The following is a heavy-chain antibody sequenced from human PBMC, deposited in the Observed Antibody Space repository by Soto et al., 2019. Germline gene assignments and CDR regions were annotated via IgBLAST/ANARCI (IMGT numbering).Heavy chain of an antibody. D-gene: IGHD3-10*01. CDR3: VRGRYGSEIH. Sequence: GXSTELASAAFGVTVRINYITWVRLAPGKGLEWVSLVYSGGATHYAASVKGRFTISTHSSQNTLFLQMNSLRTEDTATYYCVRGRYGSEIHWGQGTKVTVSS. V-gene: IGHV3-53*04. CDR1: GVTVRINY. J-gene: IGHJ4*02. CDR2: VYSGGAT.